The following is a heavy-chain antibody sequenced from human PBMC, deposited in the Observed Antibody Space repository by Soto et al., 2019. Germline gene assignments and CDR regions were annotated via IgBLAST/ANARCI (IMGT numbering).Heavy chain of an antibody. CDR3: SLCLVGAFDI. CDR2: IYYSGST. V-gene: IGHV4-31*03. CDR1: GGSISSGGYY. D-gene: IGHD2-2*01. Sequence: PSETLSLTCTVSGGSISSGGYYWSWIRQHPGKGLEWIGYIYYSGSTYYNPSLKSRVTISVDTPKNQFSLKLSSVTAADTAVYYCSLCLVGAFDIWGQETMVTV. J-gene: IGHJ3*02.